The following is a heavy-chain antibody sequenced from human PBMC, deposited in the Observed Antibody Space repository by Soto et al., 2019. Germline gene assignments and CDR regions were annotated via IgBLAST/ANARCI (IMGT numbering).Heavy chain of an antibody. J-gene: IGHJ5*01. Sequence: PSETLSLTCTVSGDSMRFHYWSWIRQPPGKDLEWIGHIYYSGNTNYNPSLKSRLNMSIDKSKNQFSLSLSSVTAADTAIYYCARTRAVITIFGGATGGFDSCGQGTPVTVSS. CDR1: GDSMRFHY. V-gene: IGHV4-59*11. CDR2: IYYSGNT. CDR3: ARTRAVITIFGGATGGFDS. D-gene: IGHD3-3*01.